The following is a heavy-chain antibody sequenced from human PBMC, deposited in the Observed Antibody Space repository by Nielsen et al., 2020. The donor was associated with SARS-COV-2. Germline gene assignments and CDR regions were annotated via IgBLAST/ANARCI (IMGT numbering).Heavy chain of an antibody. CDR3: AKGVGQWLVLDAFDI. CDR1: GFTFSSYA. D-gene: IGHD6-19*01. Sequence: GESLKISCAASGFTFSSYAMSWVRQAPGKGLEWVSAISGSGGSTYYADSVKGRFTISRDNSKNTLYLQMNSLRAEDTAVYYCAKGVGQWLVLDAFDIWGQGTMVTVSS. V-gene: IGHV3-23*01. J-gene: IGHJ3*02. CDR2: ISGSGGST.